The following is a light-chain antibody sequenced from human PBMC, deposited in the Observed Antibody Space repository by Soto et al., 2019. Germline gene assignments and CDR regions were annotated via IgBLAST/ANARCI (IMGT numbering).Light chain of an antibody. V-gene: IGLV1-44*01. CDR2: SNN. CDR1: NSNIGSHT. Sequence: QPVLTQPPSASGTPGQRVTISCSGSNSNIGSHTVNWYQQFPGTAPKLLMYSNNQRPSGVPDRFSGSKSGTSASLAISGLQSEDEADYYCSVWDDSLTGWVFGGGTKLTVL. J-gene: IGLJ3*02. CDR3: SVWDDSLTGWV.